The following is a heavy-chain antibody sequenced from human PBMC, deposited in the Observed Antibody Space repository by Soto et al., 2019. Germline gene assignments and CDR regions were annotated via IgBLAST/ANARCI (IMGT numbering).Heavy chain of an antibody. CDR2: ISGSGGST. J-gene: IGHJ4*02. D-gene: IGHD6-19*01. CDR1: GFTFSSYV. CDR3: VPVVVAGTPGGY. Sequence: EVQLLESGGGLVQPGGSLRLSCAASGFTFSSYVMSWVRQAPGKGLEWVSDISGSGGSTYYADSVKGRFTISRDNSKTTLYLQMNSLRAEDTAVYYCVPVVVAGTPGGYWGQGTLVTVSS. V-gene: IGHV3-23*01.